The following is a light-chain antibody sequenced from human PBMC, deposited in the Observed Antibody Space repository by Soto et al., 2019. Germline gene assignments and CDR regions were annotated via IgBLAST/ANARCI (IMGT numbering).Light chain of an antibody. V-gene: IGLV2-14*01. CDR3: SSYTTTSTLEV. J-gene: IGLJ3*02. CDR2: EVS. CDR1: SXDIGDYNS. Sequence: QSVLTQPASVSGSPGQSITISCTGTSXDIGDYNSVSWYQQHPGKAPKLMIYEVSNRPSGVSNRFSGSKSGNTASLTISGLQAADEADYYCSSYTTTSTLEVFGGGTKVTVL.